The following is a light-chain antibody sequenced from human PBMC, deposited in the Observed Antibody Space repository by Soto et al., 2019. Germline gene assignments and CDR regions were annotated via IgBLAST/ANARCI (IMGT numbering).Light chain of an antibody. J-gene: IGKJ1*01. CDR3: QQYGSSPRT. Sequence: EIVLTQSPGTLSLSPGERATLSCRASQSVSSSYLAWYQQKPGQAPRLLIYGASSRATGIPDRFSGSGSGTDFTLTISRLAPEDFAVYYCQQYGSSPRTLGQGTKVEIK. CDR2: GAS. V-gene: IGKV3-20*01. CDR1: QSVSSSY.